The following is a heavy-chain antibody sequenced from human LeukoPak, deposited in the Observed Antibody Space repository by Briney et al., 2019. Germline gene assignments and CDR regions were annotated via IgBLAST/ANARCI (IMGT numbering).Heavy chain of an antibody. J-gene: IGHJ6*02. CDR3: ARDRSDYGYYYGMDV. CDR1: GGSISSGSYY. D-gene: IGHD1-26*01. V-gene: IGHV4-61*02. Sequence: SQTLSLTCTVSGGSISSGSYYWSWIRQPAGKGLEWIGRIYTSGSTNYNPSLKSRVTISVDTSKNQFSLKLSSVTAADTAVYYCARDRSDYGYYYGMDVWGQGTTVTVSS. CDR2: IYTSGST.